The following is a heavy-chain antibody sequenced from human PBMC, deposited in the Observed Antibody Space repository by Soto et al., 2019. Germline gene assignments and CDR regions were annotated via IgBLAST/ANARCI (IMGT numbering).Heavy chain of an antibody. CDR3: AKDRALAAAGLYWYFDL. CDR1: GFTFDDYA. Sequence: EVQLVESGGGLVQPGRSLRLSCAASGFTFDDYAMHWVRQAPGKGLEWVSGISWNSGSIGYADSVKGRFTISRDNAKNSLDLQMNSLRAEDTALYYCAKDRALAAAGLYWYFDLWGRVTLVTVSS. J-gene: IGHJ2*01. CDR2: ISWNSGSI. D-gene: IGHD6-13*01. V-gene: IGHV3-9*01.